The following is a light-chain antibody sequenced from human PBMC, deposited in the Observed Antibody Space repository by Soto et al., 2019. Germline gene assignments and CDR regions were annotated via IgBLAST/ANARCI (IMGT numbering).Light chain of an antibody. Sequence: EIVRTQSPATLSVSPGERATLSCRASQSVSSNFAWYQQKPGQAPRLLIYGASTRATGIPARFSGSGSGTEFTLTISSLQSEDFAVYYCQQYNNWPPLTFGGGTKVEIK. J-gene: IGKJ4*01. CDR1: QSVSSN. V-gene: IGKV3-15*01. CDR2: GAS. CDR3: QQYNNWPPLT.